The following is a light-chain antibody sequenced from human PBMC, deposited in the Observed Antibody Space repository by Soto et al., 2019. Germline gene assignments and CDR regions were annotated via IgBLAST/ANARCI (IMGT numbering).Light chain of an antibody. CDR1: QGISSF. J-gene: IGKJ2*01. Sequence: DIPLTQSPSFLSAAVGDRVTLTCRASQGISSFLAWYQQKPGNAPKLLISAASTLQSGVPSRLSGSGSGTEFPLTISSLQTEDFATYYCQQLNTRPYTFGQGTKLEIK. CDR2: AAS. CDR3: QQLNTRPYT. V-gene: IGKV1-9*01.